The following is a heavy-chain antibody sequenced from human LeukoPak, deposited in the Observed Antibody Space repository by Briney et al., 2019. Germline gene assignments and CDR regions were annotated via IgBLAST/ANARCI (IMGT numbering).Heavy chain of an antibody. D-gene: IGHD2-2*01. CDR3: ARVPRSTTPPDY. Sequence: ASVKVSCKASGYTFTSYYMHWVRQAPGQGLEWMGIINPSGGSTSYAQKFQGRVTMTRDTSTSTVHMELSSLRSEDTAVYYCARVPRSTTPPDYWGQGTLVTVSS. V-gene: IGHV1-46*01. CDR2: INPSGGST. J-gene: IGHJ4*02. CDR1: GYTFTSYY.